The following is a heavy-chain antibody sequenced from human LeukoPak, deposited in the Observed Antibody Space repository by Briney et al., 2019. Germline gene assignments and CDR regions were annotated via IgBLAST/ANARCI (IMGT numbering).Heavy chain of an antibody. V-gene: IGHV3-23*01. CDR1: GFTFSSYA. D-gene: IGHD2-2*01. CDR3: AKEGGELGYCSSTSCY. CDR2: ISGSGGST. J-gene: IGHJ4*02. Sequence: PGGSLRLSCAAPGFTFSSYAMSWVRQAPGKGLEWVSAISGSGGSTYYADSVKGRFTISRDNSKNTLYLQMNSLRAEDTAVYYCAKEGGELGYCSSTSCYWGQGTLVTVSS.